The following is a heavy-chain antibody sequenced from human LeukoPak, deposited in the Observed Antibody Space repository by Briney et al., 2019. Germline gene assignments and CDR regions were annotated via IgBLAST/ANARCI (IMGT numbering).Heavy chain of an antibody. CDR3: ARGWLAETMVVTPYNY. V-gene: IGHV1-69*13. CDR1: GGTFSSYA. D-gene: IGHD2-21*02. Sequence: SVKVSCKASGGTFSSYAISWVRQAPGQGLEWMGGIIPIFGTANYAQKFQGRVTITAVESMSTAYMELSNLRSEDTAVYYCARGWLAETMVVTPYNYWGQGTLVTVSS. J-gene: IGHJ4*02. CDR2: IIPIFGTA.